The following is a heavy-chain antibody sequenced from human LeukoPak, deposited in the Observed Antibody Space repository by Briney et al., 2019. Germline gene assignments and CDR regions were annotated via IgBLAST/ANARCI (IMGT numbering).Heavy chain of an antibody. Sequence: ASVKVSCKVSGYTLTELSMHWVRQAPGKGLEWMGGFDPEDGETIYAQKFQGRVTMTEDTSTDTAYMELSSLRSEDTAVYYCATAGIMITFGGPPRHAFDIWGQGTMVTVSS. CDR2: FDPEDGET. D-gene: IGHD3-16*01. CDR1: GYTLTELS. J-gene: IGHJ3*02. V-gene: IGHV1-24*01. CDR3: ATAGIMITFGGPPRHAFDI.